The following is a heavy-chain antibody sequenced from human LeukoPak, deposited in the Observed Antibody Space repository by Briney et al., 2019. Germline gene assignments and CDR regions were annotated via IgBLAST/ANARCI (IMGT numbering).Heavy chain of an antibody. Sequence: GRSLRLSCAASGFTFSSYGMHWVRQAPGKGLEWVAVIWYDGSDKYCADSVKGRFTISRDNSKNTLYLQMNSLRAEDTAVYYCARDLRAGYYFDYWGQGTLVTVSS. J-gene: IGHJ4*02. CDR1: GFTFSSYG. V-gene: IGHV3-33*01. CDR2: IWYDGSDK. CDR3: ARDLRAGYYFDY. D-gene: IGHD6-19*01.